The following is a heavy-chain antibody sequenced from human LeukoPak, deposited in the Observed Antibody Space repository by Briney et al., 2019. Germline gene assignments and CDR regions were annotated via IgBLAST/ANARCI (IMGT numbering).Heavy chain of an antibody. Sequence: SETLSLTCAVYGGSFSGYCWSWIRQPPGKGLEWIGEINHSGSTNYNPSLKSRVTISVDTSKNQSSLKLSSVTAADTAVYYCARDPPGAIDYWGQGTLVTVSS. J-gene: IGHJ4*02. CDR3: ARDPPGAIDY. CDR1: GGSFSGYC. CDR2: INHSGST. V-gene: IGHV4-34*01. D-gene: IGHD3-10*01.